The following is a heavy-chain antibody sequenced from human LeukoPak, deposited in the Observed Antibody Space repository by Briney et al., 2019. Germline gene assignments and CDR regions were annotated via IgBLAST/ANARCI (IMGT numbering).Heavy chain of an antibody. CDR2: IIPILGIA. V-gene: IGHV1-69*04. CDR1: GGTFSSYA. CDR3: ARGDRGYSY. Sequence: EASVKVSCKASGGTFSSYAISWVRQAPGQGLGWMGRIIPILGIANYAQKFQGRVTITADKSTSTAYMELSSLGSEDTAVYYCARGDRGYSYWGQGTLVTVSS. J-gene: IGHJ4*02. D-gene: IGHD5-18*01.